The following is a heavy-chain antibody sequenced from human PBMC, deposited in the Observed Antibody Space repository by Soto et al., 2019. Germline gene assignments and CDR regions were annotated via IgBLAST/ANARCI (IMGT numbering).Heavy chain of an antibody. CDR2: INIVGGAT. Sequence: EVQLLESGGGLVQPGGSLRLSCVASGFTFSNYAMSWVRQAPAKAPEWVSSINIVGGATNYAVSVRGRFAMSRDDSTNTVFLQMNSLRVDDTAVYYCTKNYYFDSWGQGTLVTVSS. CDR1: GFTFSNYA. V-gene: IGHV3-23*01. CDR3: TKNYYFDS. J-gene: IGHJ4*02.